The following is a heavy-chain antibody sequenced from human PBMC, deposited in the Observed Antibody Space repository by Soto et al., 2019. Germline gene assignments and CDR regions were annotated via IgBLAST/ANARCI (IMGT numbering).Heavy chain of an antibody. Sequence: SETLSLTCAVYGGSFSGYYWSWIRQPPGKGLEWIGEINHSGSTNYNPSLKSRVTISVDTSKNQFSLKLSSVTAADTAVHYCARATSYGLGYYYGMDVWGQGTTVTVSS. CDR2: INHSGST. CDR1: GGSFSGYY. J-gene: IGHJ6*02. CDR3: ARATSYGLGYYYGMDV. V-gene: IGHV4-34*01. D-gene: IGHD3-16*01.